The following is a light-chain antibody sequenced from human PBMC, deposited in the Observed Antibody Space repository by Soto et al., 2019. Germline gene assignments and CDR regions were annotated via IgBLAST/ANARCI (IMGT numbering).Light chain of an antibody. CDR2: SAA. J-gene: IGKJ2*01. V-gene: IGKV1-39*01. CDR3: QQGYNSPFT. Sequence: DIQMTQSPSSLSASVGDRVTITCRASRTISRYLNWYQQKAGKAPRVLIYSAATLQSGVPPRFSGSGSGTHFTLTISSLQPEDFATYFCQQGYNSPFTFGQGTKVEMK. CDR1: RTISRY.